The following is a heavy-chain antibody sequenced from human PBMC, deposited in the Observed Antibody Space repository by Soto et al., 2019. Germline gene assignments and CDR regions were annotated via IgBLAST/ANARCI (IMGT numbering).Heavy chain of an antibody. CDR2: ISWNSGSI. CDR3: AKDTAAAAFDY. D-gene: IGHD2-2*01. V-gene: IGHV3-9*01. Sequence: EVRLVESGGGLVQPGRSLRLSCAASGFTFDDYAMHWVRQAPGKGLEWVSGISWNSGSIGYADSVKGRFTISRDNAKNSLYLQMNSLRAEDTALYYCAKDTAAAAFDYWGQGTLVTVSS. J-gene: IGHJ4*02. CDR1: GFTFDDYA.